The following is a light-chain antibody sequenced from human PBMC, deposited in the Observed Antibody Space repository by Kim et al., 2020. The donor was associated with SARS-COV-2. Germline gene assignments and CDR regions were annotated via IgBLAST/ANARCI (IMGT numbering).Light chain of an antibody. CDR1: NIGGHS. J-gene: IGLJ1*01. V-gene: IGLV3-21*01. CDR2: YYS. CDR3: QVWDTDANDYV. Sequence: SYELTQPPSVSVSPGQTARITCGGNNIGGHSVHGYQQKPGQAPVLVMYYYSDRHSGIPERFSGSKSANTATLTLSRVEAGDEADYYCQVWDTDANDYVFGTGTKVTVL.